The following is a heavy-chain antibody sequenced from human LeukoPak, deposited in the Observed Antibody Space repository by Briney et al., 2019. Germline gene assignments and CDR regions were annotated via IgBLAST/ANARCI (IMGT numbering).Heavy chain of an antibody. V-gene: IGHV1-69*13. D-gene: IGHD2-2*01. CDR2: IIPIFGTA. J-gene: IGHJ5*02. CDR1: GGTFSSYA. CDR3: ARRAREWVVPAATEEDWFDP. Sequence: ASVRVSCKASGGTFSSYAISWVRQAPGQGLEWMGGIIPIFGTANYAQKFQGRVTITADESTSTVYMELSSLRSEDTAVYYCARRAREWVVPAATEEDWFDPWGQGTLVTVSS.